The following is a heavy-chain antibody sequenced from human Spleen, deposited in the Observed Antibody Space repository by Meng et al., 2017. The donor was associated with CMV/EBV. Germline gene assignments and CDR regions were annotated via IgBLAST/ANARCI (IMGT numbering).Heavy chain of an antibody. V-gene: IGHV3-23*01. Sequence: GESLKISCVCSGFIFSTYAMTWVRQAPGKGLEWVSVISVSGGTTYYADSVKGRFTISRDNSKNTLYLQMNSLRAEDTAVYYCAKQGLPHTFSLSMDVWGPGTTVTVSS. D-gene: IGHD3-16*01. J-gene: IGHJ6*02. CDR3: AKQGLPHTFSLSMDV. CDR2: ISVSGGTT. CDR1: GFIFSTYA.